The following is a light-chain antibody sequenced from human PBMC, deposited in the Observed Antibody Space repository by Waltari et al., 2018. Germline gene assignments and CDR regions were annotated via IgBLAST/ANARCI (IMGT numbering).Light chain of an antibody. CDR1: TGAVTSGNY. CDR2: NTS. CDR3: WLDYSGIQV. J-gene: IGLJ2*01. Sequence: QAVVTQEPSLTVSPGGTVTPTCASSTGAVTSGNYPHWFQQKPGQPPKPLIYNTSNQFPWIPASFAGSLAGGKAAMIRAGAQPEDVAEYYCWLDYSGIQVFGGGTRLTVL. V-gene: IGLV7-43*01.